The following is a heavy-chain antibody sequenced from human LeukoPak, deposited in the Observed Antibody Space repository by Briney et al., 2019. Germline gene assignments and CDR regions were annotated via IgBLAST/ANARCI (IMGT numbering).Heavy chain of an antibody. J-gene: IGHJ4*02. CDR1: GFTFSSYA. D-gene: IGHD3-10*01. CDR3: AKRASGSGTSLYYFDY. V-gene: IGHV3-23*01. CDR2: ISNSGGST. Sequence: GGSLRLSCAASGFTFSSYAMSGVRQAPGKGLEWVSVISNSGGSTFYADSVKGRFTISRDNSKNTLYLQMNSLRAEDTAVYYCAKRASGSGTSLYYFDYWGQGTLVTVSS.